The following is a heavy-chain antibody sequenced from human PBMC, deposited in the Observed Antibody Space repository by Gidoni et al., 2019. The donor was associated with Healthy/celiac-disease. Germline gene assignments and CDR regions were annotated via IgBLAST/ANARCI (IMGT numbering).Heavy chain of an antibody. Sequence: QVQLQESGPGLVKPSQTLSLTCTVSGGPISSGGYYWSGIRQHPGKGLEWIGYIYYSGSTYYNPSLKSRVTISVDTSKNQFSLKLSSVTAADTAVYYCARDRKGIAALAWGQGTLVTVSS. CDR1: GGPISSGGYY. J-gene: IGHJ5*02. V-gene: IGHV4-31*03. D-gene: IGHD6-6*01. CDR3: ARDRKGIAALA. CDR2: IYYSGST.